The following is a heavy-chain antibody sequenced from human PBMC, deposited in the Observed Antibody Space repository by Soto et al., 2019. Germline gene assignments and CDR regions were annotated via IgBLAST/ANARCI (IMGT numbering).Heavy chain of an antibody. J-gene: IGHJ4*02. D-gene: IGHD5-18*01. V-gene: IGHV4-31*03. CDR2: ISYGGTT. Sequence: QVQLQESGPGLVKPSQTLSLTCTVSGGSINSGGYCWSWIRQHPGKGLDWIGCISYGGTTSYNPSLKRRVTISVDTSKNQCSLQMPSVTAAGTAVYYCSRGILVWGQGALITVSS. CDR3: SRGILV. CDR1: GGSINSGGYC.